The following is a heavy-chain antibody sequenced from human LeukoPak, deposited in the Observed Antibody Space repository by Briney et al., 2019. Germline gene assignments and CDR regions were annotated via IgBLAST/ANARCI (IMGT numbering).Heavy chain of an antibody. D-gene: IGHD5-24*01. CDR2: ISSNGSNI. CDR3: ARGGEMATTHYFDY. Sequence: GGSLRLSCAASGFTFSDYYMSWIRQAPGKGVEGVSYISSNGSNIYYADSLRGRFTISRYNAKNSLYLQMNSLRAEDTAVYYCARGGEMATTHYFDYWGQGTLVTVSS. CDR1: GFTFSDYY. J-gene: IGHJ4*02. V-gene: IGHV3-11*01.